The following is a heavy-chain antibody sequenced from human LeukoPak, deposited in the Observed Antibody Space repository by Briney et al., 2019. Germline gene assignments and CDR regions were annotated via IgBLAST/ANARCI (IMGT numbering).Heavy chain of an antibody. CDR1: GGSINDVS. J-gene: IGHJ5*02. Sequence: PSETLSLTCTVSGGSINDVSWNWIRKPPGQGLEWIGYIYHSGGTNYNPSLKSRVTMSVDTSKNQFSLKLSSVTAADTAVYYCARDLGITMVRGVIRGGPNWFDPWGQGTLVTVSS. V-gene: IGHV4-59*12. D-gene: IGHD3-10*01. CDR3: ARDLGITMVRGVIRGGPNWFDP. CDR2: IYHSGGT.